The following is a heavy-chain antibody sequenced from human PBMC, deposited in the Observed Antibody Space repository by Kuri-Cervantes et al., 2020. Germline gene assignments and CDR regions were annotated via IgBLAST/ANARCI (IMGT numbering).Heavy chain of an antibody. D-gene: IGHD2-2*01. Sequence: GGSLRLSCAASGFTFSSYAMSWVRQAPGKGLEWVSAISGSGGSTYYADSVKDRFTIFRDNSKNTLYLVMNSLRAEDTALYYCAKGRSSTYSYNYFDYWGQGTLVTVSS. CDR2: ISGSGGST. V-gene: IGHV3-23*01. J-gene: IGHJ4*02. CDR3: AKGRSSTYSYNYFDY. CDR1: GFTFSSYA.